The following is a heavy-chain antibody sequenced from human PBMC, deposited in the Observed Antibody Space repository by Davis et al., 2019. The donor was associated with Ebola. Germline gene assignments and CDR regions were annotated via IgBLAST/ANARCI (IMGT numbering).Heavy chain of an antibody. V-gene: IGHV1-2*02. CDR2: INPNSGGT. D-gene: IGHD1-1*01. CDR3: ARVIKNTGTWGFDY. J-gene: IGHJ4*02. Sequence: ASVKVSCKASGYTFTGYYMHWVRQAPGQGLEWMGWINPNSGGTNYAQKFQGRVTMTRDTSISTAYMELSRLRSDDTAVYYCARVIKNTGTWGFDYWGQGTLVTVSS. CDR1: GYTFTGYY.